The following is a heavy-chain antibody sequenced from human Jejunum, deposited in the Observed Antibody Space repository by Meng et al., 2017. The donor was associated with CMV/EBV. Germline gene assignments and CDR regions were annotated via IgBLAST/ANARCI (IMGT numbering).Heavy chain of an antibody. CDR1: GISVTTNY. CDR3: ARGAMSFES. CDR2: IYSGGDKT. Sequence: QMVGSGAGFVQPGGSLRLSCAISGISVTTNYMTWVRQTPGKGLEWVSVIYSGGDKTYYADSVKGRFTISRDSSRNTLYLQMTSLRAGDTALYYCARGAMSFESWGQGTLVTVSS. V-gene: IGHV3-66*01. J-gene: IGHJ5*01.